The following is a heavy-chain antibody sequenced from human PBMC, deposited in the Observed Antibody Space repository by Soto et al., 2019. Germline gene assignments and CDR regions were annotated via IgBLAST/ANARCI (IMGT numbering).Heavy chain of an antibody. V-gene: IGHV3-30*18. CDR1: GFTFSGNV. J-gene: IGHJ6*02. CDR2: ISHDGSNK. Sequence: QEQLVASGGGVVQPGRSLRLSCAASGFTFSGNVMHWVRQAPAKGLEWVAVISHDGSNKHYGDSVKGLFTVSRDNSKNTLYLQMDSLRPEDTAVYYCSKPRSHYYYGIDDWGQGTTVAVSS. CDR3: SKPRSHYYYGIDD.